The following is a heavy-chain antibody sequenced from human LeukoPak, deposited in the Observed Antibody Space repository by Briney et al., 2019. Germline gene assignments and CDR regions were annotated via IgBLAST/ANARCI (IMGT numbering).Heavy chain of an antibody. J-gene: IGHJ4*02. D-gene: IGHD2-15*01. CDR3: AKESCSGGSCYLDY. CDR2: ISYDGSNK. V-gene: IGHV3-30*18. Sequence: PGRSLRLSCAASGFTFSSYGMHWVRQAPGKGLEWVAVISYDGSNKYYADSVKGRFTISRDNSKNTLYLQMNSLRAEDTAVYYCAKESCSGGSCYLDYWGQGTLVTVSS. CDR1: GFTFSSYG.